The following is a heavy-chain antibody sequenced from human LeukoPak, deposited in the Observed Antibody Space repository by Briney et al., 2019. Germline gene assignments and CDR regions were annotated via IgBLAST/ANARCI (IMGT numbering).Heavy chain of an antibody. CDR2: IDTWGTTI. CDR1: GFTFSDYT. D-gene: IGHD3-3*02. J-gene: IGHJ4*02. CDR3: AVLGTRGRIDY. V-gene: IGHV3-48*01. Sequence: PGGSLRLSCAASGFTFSDYTMNWVRQATGKGREWLSYIDTWGTTIYYADSVKGRFTMSRDNAKNSLYLQMNSLRAEDTAVYFCAVLGTRGRIDYWGQGTLVTVSS.